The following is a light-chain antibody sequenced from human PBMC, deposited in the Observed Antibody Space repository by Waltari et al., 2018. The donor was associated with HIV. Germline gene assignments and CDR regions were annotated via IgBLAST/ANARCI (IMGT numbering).Light chain of an antibody. CDR2: DVT. J-gene: IGLJ2*01. Sequence: QSALTQPPSASGSPGQSVTIPCTGTSSDVGGYHYLSWYQQLPGRAPKLMIYDVTKRPSRVPDRFSGSKSGNTASLTVSGLQAEDEADYFCSSYSGSNTLVFGGGTKLTVL. CDR1: SSDVGGYHY. CDR3: SSYSGSNTLV. V-gene: IGLV2-8*01.